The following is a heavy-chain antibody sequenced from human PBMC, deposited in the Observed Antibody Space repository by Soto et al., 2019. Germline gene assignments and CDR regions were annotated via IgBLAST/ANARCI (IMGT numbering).Heavy chain of an antibody. J-gene: IGHJ4*02. D-gene: IGHD6-13*01. CDR3: AKDQGSSWSEIDY. CDR1: GFTFSNYA. Sequence: EVQLLESGGGLVQPGGSLRLSCAASGFTFSNYAVTWVRQAPGKGLEWVSTISGSGGSTYYADSVKGRFTISRDNSKNTLDLQMNSLRAEDTAVYYCAKDQGSSWSEIDYWGQGTLVTVSS. CDR2: ISGSGGST. V-gene: IGHV3-23*01.